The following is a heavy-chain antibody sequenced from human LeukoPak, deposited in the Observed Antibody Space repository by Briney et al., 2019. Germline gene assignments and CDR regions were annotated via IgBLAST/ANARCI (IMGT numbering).Heavy chain of an antibody. J-gene: IGHJ1*01. D-gene: IGHD1-26*01. CDR1: GYTFTSYG. Sequence: GASVKVSCKASGYTFTSYGISWVRQAPGQGLEWMGWISAYNGNTNYAQKLQGRVTMTTDTSTSTAYMELRSLRPDDTAVYYCARGGLRGSYYEYFHHWGQGTLVSVSS. CDR3: ARGGLRGSYYEYFHH. V-gene: IGHV1-18*01. CDR2: ISAYNGNT.